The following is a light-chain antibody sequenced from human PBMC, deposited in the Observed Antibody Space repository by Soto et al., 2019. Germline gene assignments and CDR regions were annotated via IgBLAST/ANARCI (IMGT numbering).Light chain of an antibody. Sequence: DIQMTQSRSSLSASIGDRVTITCRASQRIDSYLNWYQQKPGKAPKLLIYGTSSLQSGVPSRFSGSGSGSGFTLTISSLQPEDFATYFCQQSYSTPWTFGQGTKLEIK. V-gene: IGKV1-39*01. J-gene: IGKJ2*01. CDR2: GTS. CDR1: QRIDSY. CDR3: QQSYSTPWT.